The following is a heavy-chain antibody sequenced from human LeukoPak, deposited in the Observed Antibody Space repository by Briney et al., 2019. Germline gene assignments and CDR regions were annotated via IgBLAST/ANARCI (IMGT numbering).Heavy chain of an antibody. J-gene: IGHJ4*02. D-gene: IGHD5-18*01. CDR2: INHSGST. CDR3: ARDYSGPFDY. V-gene: IGHV4-34*01. CDR1: GGSFSGYY. Sequence: SETLSLTCAVYGGSFSGYYWSWIRQPPGKGLEWIGEINHSGSTNYNPSLKSRVTISVDTSKNQFSLKLSSVTAADTAVYYCARDYSGPFDYWGQGTLVTVSS.